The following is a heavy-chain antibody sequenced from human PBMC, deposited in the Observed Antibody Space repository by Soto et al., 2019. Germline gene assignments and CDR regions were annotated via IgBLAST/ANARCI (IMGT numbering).Heavy chain of an antibody. Sequence: QVQLVESGGGVVQTGRSLRLSCAASGFTFSNYAMHWVRQAPGKGLEWVTIISYDGSNKYYADSVKGRFTISRDNSKNTLYLQRNSLRADDMAVYYCARAGIAAACKSHDYYGMDVWGQGTTVTVSS. CDR3: ARAGIAAACKSHDYYGMDV. D-gene: IGHD6-13*01. J-gene: IGHJ6*02. CDR1: GFTFSNYA. CDR2: ISYDGSNK. V-gene: IGHV3-30-3*01.